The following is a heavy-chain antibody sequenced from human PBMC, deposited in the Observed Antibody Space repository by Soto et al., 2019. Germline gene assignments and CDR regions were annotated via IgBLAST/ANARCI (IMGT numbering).Heavy chain of an antibody. CDR3: ARPRGAIRLGELSLYRPLDY. CDR2: IIPIFGTA. Sequence: SVKVSCKASGGTFSSYAISWVRQAPGQGLEWMGGIIPIFGTANYAQKFQGRVTITADESTSTAYMELSSLRSEDTAVYYCARPRGAIRLGELSLYRPLDYWGQGTLVTVS. CDR1: GGTFSSYA. D-gene: IGHD3-16*02. J-gene: IGHJ4*02. V-gene: IGHV1-69*13.